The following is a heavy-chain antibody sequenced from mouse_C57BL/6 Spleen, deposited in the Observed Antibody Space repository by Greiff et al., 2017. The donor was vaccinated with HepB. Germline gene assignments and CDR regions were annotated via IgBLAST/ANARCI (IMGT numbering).Heavy chain of an antibody. CDR2: IYPGGGYT. J-gene: IGHJ2*01. V-gene: IGHV1-63*01. Sequence: QVQLKQTGAELVRPGTSVKMSCKASGYTFTNYWIGWAKQRPGHGLEWIGDIYPGGGYTNYNEKFKGKATLTADKSSSTAYMQFSSLTSEDSAIYYCARSDWYFDYWGQGTTLTVSS. CDR3: ARSDWYFDY. CDR1: GYTFTNYW. D-gene: IGHD4-1*01.